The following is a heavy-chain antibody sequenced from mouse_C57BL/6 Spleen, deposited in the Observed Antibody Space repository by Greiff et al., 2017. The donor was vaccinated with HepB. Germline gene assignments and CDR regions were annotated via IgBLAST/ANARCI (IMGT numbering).Heavy chain of an antibody. J-gene: IGHJ3*01. CDR3: TRGGRPMIRRGFAY. CDR1: GFTFSSYA. V-gene: IGHV5-9-1*02. Sequence: EVKLQESGEGLVKPGGSLKLSCAASGFTFSSYAMSWVRQTPEKRLEWVAYISSGGDYIYYADTVKGRFTISRDNARNTLYLQMSSLKSEDTAMYYCTRGGRPMIRRGFAYWGQGTLVTVSA. D-gene: IGHD2-3*01. CDR2: ISSGGDYI.